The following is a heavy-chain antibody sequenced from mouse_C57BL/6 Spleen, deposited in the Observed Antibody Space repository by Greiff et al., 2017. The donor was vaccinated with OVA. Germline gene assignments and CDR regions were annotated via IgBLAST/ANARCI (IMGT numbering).Heavy chain of an antibody. CDR1: GYAFTNYL. J-gene: IGHJ3*01. CDR3: ARRVTVVEGLTY. V-gene: IGHV1-54*01. Sequence: QVQLQQSGAELVRPGTSVKVSCNASGYAFTNYLIEWVKQRPGQGLEWIGVINPGSGGTNYNEKFKGKATLTADKSSSTAYMQLSSLTSEDSAVYFCARRVTVVEGLTYWGQGTLVTVSA. D-gene: IGHD1-1*01. CDR2: INPGSGGT.